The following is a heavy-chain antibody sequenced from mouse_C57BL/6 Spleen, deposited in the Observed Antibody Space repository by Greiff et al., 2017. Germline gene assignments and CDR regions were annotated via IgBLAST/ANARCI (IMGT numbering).Heavy chain of an antibody. V-gene: IGHV1-55*01. D-gene: IGHD1-1*01. J-gene: IGHJ4*01. CDR2: IYPGSGST. CDR1: GYTFTSYW. CDR3: ARGPYYYGSLYYAMDY. Sequence: VQLQQPGAELVKPGASVKMSCKASGYTFTSYWITWVKQRPGQGLEWIGDIYPGSGSTNYNEKFKSKATLTVDTSSSTAYMQLSSLTSEDSAVYYCARGPYYYGSLYYAMDYWGQGTSVTVSS.